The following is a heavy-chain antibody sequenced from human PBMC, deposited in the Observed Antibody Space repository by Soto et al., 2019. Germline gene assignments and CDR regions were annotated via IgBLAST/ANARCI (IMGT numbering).Heavy chain of an antibody. CDR2: VNPSGGHT. CDR3: ARGRQVVVVTAALDY. CDR1: GDTFTDYY. D-gene: IGHD2-21*02. J-gene: IGHJ4*02. V-gene: IGHV1-46*01. Sequence: QVQLVQSGAEVKKPGASVKVSCKASGDTFTDYYIHWVRQAPGQGLEWMGTVNPSGGHTTYAQHFLCRPTKTRTTATSPLYMELASLTSEDTAIYFCARGRQVVVVTAALDYWGQGTLVPVAS.